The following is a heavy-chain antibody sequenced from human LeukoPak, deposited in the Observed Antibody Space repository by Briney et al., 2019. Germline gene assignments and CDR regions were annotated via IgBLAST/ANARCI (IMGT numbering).Heavy chain of an antibody. CDR1: GFTFRSYE. J-gene: IGHJ4*02. V-gene: IGHV3-48*03. CDR3: ATYYDSAGFDFDY. Sequence: GGSLRLSCAASGFTFRSYEMNWVRQAPGKGLEWVSYTSSSGSTMYYADSVKGRFTISRDNAKNSLYLQMNSLRAEDTAVYYCATYYDSAGFDFDYWGQGTLVTVSS. D-gene: IGHD3-22*01. CDR2: TSSSGSTM.